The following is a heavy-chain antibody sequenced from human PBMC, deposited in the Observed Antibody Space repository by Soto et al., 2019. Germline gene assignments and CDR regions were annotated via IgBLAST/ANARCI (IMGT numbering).Heavy chain of an antibody. Sequence: QVTLKESGPVLVKPTETLTLTCTVSGFSLSNTRMGVSWIRQPPGKALEWLAQIFSNDEKSYSTSLKSRLSISKDISKSQVVLTMTKMDHVDTATYYCALLRGYCSGGSCYWFAFDVWGQGTMVTISS. CDR2: IFSNDEK. D-gene: IGHD2-15*01. CDR1: GFSLSNTRMG. CDR3: ALLRGYCSGGSCYWFAFDV. J-gene: IGHJ3*01. V-gene: IGHV2-26*01.